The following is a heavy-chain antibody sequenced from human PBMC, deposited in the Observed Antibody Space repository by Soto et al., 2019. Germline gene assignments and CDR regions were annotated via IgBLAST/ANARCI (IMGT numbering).Heavy chain of an antibody. CDR3: ARGLGYCSGGSCYSRYYCGMDG. J-gene: IGHJ6*02. CDR1: GGSISSGGYY. V-gene: IGHV4-31*03. Sequence: QVQLQESGPGLVKPSQTLSLTCTVSGGSISSGGYYWSWIRQHPGKGLEWIGYIYYSGRTYYNPSGKGRVTISEDTSRNQFSLKLSSVTAADTAEYYCARGLGYCSGGSCYSRYYCGMDGWGQGTTVTV. CDR2: IYYSGRT. D-gene: IGHD2-15*01.